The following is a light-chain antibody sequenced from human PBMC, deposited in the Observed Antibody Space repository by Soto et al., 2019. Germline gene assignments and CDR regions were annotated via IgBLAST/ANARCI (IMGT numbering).Light chain of an antibody. Sequence: SALTQPASVSGSPGHSITISCTGTGSDIGGYRYVAWYQQRPGKAPKLVIQEVSNRPSGISDRFSGSKSGNTASLTISGLQADDEADYYCSSYSSSNIYLFGTGTKVTVL. CDR1: GSDIGGYRY. V-gene: IGLV2-14*01. CDR3: SSYSSSNIYL. CDR2: EVS. J-gene: IGLJ1*01.